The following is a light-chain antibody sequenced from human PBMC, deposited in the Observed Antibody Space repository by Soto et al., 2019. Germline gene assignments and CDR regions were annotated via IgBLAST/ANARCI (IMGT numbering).Light chain of an antibody. CDR2: DAS. J-gene: IGKJ3*01. Sequence: ETVLTQSPATLSLSRGERATLSCGASQSVSSSYLAWYQQKPGLAPRLLIYDASSRATGIPDRFSGSGSGTDFTLTISRLEPDDYAVYYCQQDASSPLTFAPALNEDI. CDR3: QQDASSPLT. V-gene: IGKV3D-20*01. CDR1: QSVSSSY.